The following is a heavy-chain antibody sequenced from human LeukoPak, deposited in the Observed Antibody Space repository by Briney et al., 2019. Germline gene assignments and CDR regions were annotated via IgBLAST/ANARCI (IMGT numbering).Heavy chain of an antibody. V-gene: IGHV3-21*01. D-gene: IGHD3-16*01. CDR1: GFTFSSYS. Sequence: RGSLRLSCAASGFTFSSYSMNWVRQAPGKGLEWVSSISSSSSYIYYADSVKGRFTISRDNAKNSLYLQMNSLRAEDTAVYYCARDQGAPGLFDYWGQGTLVTVSS. CDR3: ARDQGAPGLFDY. J-gene: IGHJ4*02. CDR2: ISSSSSYI.